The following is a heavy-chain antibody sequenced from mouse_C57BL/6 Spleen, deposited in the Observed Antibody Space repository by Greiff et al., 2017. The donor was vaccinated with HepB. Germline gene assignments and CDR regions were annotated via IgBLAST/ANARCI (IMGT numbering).Heavy chain of an antibody. J-gene: IGHJ2*01. CDR1: GYAFSSSW. V-gene: IGHV1-82*01. CDR2: IYPGDGDT. Sequence: QVQLKESGPELVKPGASVKISCKASGYAFSSSWMNWVKQRPGKGLEWIGRIYPGDGDTNYNGKFKGKATLTADKSSSTAYMQLSSLTSEDSAVYFCARSSWGYDYWGQGTTLTVFS. D-gene: IGHD6-1*01. CDR3: ARSSWGYDY.